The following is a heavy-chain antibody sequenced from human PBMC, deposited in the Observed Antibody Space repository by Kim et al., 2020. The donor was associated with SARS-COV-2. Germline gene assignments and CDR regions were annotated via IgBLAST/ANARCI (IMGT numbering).Heavy chain of an antibody. CDR2: IYYSGST. Sequence: SETLSLTCTVSGGSISSSSYYWGWIRQPPGKGLEWIGSIYYSGSTYYNPSLKSRVTISVDTSKNQFSLMLSSVTAADTAVYYCARHPRIRYCRGGSCYWFAPWGQGTLVTVSS. J-gene: IGHJ5*02. V-gene: IGHV4-39*01. D-gene: IGHD2-15*01. CDR1: GGSISSSSYY. CDR3: ARHPRIRYCRGGSCYWFAP.